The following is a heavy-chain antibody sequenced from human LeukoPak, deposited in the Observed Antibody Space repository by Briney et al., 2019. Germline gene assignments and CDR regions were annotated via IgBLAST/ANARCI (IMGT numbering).Heavy chain of an antibody. Sequence: RLTYADSGFTFSSYDMRSVRQPSGKEMEWVSAISGSGGSTYYADSVKGRFTISRDNSKNTLYLQMNSLRAEDTAVYYCAKGVVPAAMYNWFDPWGQGTLVTVSS. V-gene: IGHV3-23*01. CDR2: ISGSGGST. CDR3: AKGVVPAAMYNWFDP. CDR1: GFTFSSYD. D-gene: IGHD2-2*01. J-gene: IGHJ5*02.